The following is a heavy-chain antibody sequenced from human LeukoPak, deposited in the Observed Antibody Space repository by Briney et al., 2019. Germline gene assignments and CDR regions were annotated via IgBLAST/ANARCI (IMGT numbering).Heavy chain of an antibody. CDR2: INHSGST. Sequence: PSETLSLTCAVYGGSFSGYYWSWIRQPPGKGLEWIGEINHSGSTNYNPSLKSRLTMSIDTSRNQFSLNLRSVTAADTAFYYCARVSYYDRSGPYWGQGTLVTVSS. D-gene: IGHD3-22*01. CDR3: ARVSYYDRSGPY. J-gene: IGHJ4*02. V-gene: IGHV4-34*01. CDR1: GGSFSGYY.